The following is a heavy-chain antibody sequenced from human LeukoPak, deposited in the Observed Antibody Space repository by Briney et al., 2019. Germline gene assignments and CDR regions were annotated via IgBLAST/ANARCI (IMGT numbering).Heavy chain of an antibody. Sequence: PGGSLRLSCAASGFTFSNYAMTWVRQAPGKGLEWVSGISASGGTTYYADSVKGRFTISTDTSRNTLYLQINSLRAEGTAVYYCAKRPRDTSGYYLGAFDIWGQGTMVTISS. CDR1: GFTFSNYA. CDR2: ISASGGTT. V-gene: IGHV3-23*01. D-gene: IGHD3-22*01. J-gene: IGHJ3*02. CDR3: AKRPRDTSGYYLGAFDI.